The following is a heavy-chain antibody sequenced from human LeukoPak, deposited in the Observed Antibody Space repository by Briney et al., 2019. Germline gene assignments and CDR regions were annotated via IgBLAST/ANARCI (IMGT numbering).Heavy chain of an antibody. CDR3: ARGPTVQEDLDY. Sequence: PGGSLRLSCAASEFTFSTYAMHWVRQAPGKGLEYVSAISSDGDSTYYANSVKGRFTISRDISKNTLYLQMNSLRAEDTAVYYCARGPTVQEDLDYWGQGTLVTVSS. CDR2: ISSDGDST. CDR1: EFTFSTYA. J-gene: IGHJ4*02. V-gene: IGHV3-64*01.